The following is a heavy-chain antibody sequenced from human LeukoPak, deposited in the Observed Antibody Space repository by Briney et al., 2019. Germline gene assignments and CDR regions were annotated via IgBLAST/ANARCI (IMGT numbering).Heavy chain of an antibody. J-gene: IGHJ4*02. D-gene: IGHD3-16*01. Sequence: SVKVSCKASGGTFSSYAISWVRQAPGQGLEWMGRIIPILGIANYAQKFQGRVTITADKSTSTAYMELSSLRSEDTAVYYCARGGQVGVMWGYPDYWGQGTLVTVSS. V-gene: IGHV1-69*04. CDR1: GGTFSSYA. CDR2: IIPILGIA. CDR3: ARGGQVGVMWGYPDY.